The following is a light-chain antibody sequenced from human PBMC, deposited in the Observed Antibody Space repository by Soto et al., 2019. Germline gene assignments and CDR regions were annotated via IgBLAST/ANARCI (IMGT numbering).Light chain of an antibody. CDR2: VVS. Sequence: QSALTQPASVSGSPGQSITISCTGTSSDVGGYNYVSWYQQHPGKAPKLMIYVVSNRPSRVSNRFSGSKSGNTASLTISGLQAEDEADYYCSSYTSSSTRVFGGGTKLTVL. V-gene: IGLV2-14*01. CDR1: SSDVGGYNY. J-gene: IGLJ3*02. CDR3: SSYTSSSTRV.